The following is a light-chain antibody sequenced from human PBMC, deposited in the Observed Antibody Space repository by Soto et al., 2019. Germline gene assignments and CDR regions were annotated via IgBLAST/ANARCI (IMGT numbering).Light chain of an antibody. Sequence: QSDLTQPASVSVSPGQSITISCTGTSSDVGGYNAVSWYQQHPGRAPKLMIYDVSSRPSGISNRFSGSKSGSTASLTISGLQAEDDADYYCSSYTRSGVYVFGAGTKVTVL. V-gene: IGLV2-14*01. CDR3: SSYTRSGVYV. CDR2: DVS. J-gene: IGLJ1*01. CDR1: SSDVGGYNA.